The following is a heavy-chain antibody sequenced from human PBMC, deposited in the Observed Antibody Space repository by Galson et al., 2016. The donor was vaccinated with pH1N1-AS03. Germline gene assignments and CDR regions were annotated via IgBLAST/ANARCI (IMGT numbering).Heavy chain of an antibody. V-gene: IGHV3-9*01. J-gene: IGHJ6*03. CDR1: GFTFDDYA. CDR2: ISWNGGVV. Sequence: SLRLSCAASGFTFDDYALHWVRQAPGKGLEWVSGISWNGGVVGSADSVKGRFTISRDNAKKSLYLQMNSLTTDDTAVYFCCKGSGDAPYYFYMDVWGEGTTVIVSS. CDR3: CKGSGDAPYYFYMDV. D-gene: IGHD2-21*01.